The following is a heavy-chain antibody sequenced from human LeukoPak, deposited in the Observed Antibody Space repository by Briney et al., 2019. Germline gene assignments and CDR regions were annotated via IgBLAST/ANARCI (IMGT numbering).Heavy chain of an antibody. CDR1: GYTFTGNF. Sequence: ASVKVSCKASGYTFTGNFMHWVRQAPGQGLEWMGWINPNSGGTNYAQKFQGRVTMTRDTSISTAYMELSRLKSDDTAVYYCARDPSMVRGENTPYFDYWGQGTLVTVFS. D-gene: IGHD3-10*01. CDR3: ARDPSMVRGENTPYFDY. CDR2: INPNSGGT. J-gene: IGHJ4*02. V-gene: IGHV1-2*02.